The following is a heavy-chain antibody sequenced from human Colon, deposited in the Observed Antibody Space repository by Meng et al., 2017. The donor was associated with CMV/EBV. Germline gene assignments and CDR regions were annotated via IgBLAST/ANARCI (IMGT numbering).Heavy chain of an antibody. CDR3: AKYELRNTRLFGL. J-gene: IGHJ2*01. Sequence: GGSLRLSCEASGFTFNNYAMAWVRQAPGKGLEWVSAISYTGQSTYYADSVKGRFSISRDNSKSTVYLQINSLKEDDTAMYYCAKYELRNTRLFGLWGRGTLVTVSS. CDR2: ISYTGQST. V-gene: IGHV3-23*01. D-gene: IGHD1/OR15-1a*01. CDR1: GFTFNNYA.